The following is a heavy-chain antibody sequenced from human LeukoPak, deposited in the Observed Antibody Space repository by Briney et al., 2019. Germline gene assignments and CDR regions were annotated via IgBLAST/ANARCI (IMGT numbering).Heavy chain of an antibody. CDR1: GGSISSSNW. D-gene: IGHD2-15*01. J-gene: IGHJ4*02. CDR3: ARAYRGYCSGGSCPFDY. V-gene: IGHV4-4*02. Sequence: SETLSLTCAVSGGSISSSNWWSWVRQPPGKGLEWIGEIYHSGSTNYNPSLKSRVTISVDTSKNQFSLKLSSVTAADTAVYYCARAYRGYCSGGSCPFDYWGQGTLVTVSS. CDR2: IYHSGST.